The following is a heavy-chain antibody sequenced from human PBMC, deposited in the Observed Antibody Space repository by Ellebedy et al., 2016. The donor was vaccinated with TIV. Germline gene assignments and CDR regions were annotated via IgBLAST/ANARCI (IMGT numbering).Heavy chain of an antibody. CDR3: ATLWSASSGDDY. CDR1: GFSVSSND. CDR2: IYRDGRA. Sequence: GESLKISXVISGFSVSSNDINWVRQAPGKGLEWVSIIYRDGRAFYADSVKGRFSVSRDNSNNTLFLQMSGLRAEDTAFYYCATLWSASSGDDYWGQGTLVTVSS. D-gene: IGHD3-3*01. V-gene: IGHV3-53*01. J-gene: IGHJ4*02.